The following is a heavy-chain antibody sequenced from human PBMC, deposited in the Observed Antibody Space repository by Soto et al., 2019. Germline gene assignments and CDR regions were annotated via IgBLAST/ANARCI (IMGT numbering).Heavy chain of an antibody. V-gene: IGHV1-8*01. J-gene: IGHJ4*02. Sequence: EAAVNVSCMASGYTVTGYDIHWVRQATGQGLEWMGWMNPNTGYTANAQKFQGRVTMTRNISISTVYMELNSLRAEDTAVYYCAKDAGYYLLVYPQYYFDYWGQGTLVTSPQ. D-gene: IGHD3-9*01. CDR1: GYTVTGYD. CDR2: MNPNTGYT. CDR3: AKDAGYYLLVYPQYYFDY.